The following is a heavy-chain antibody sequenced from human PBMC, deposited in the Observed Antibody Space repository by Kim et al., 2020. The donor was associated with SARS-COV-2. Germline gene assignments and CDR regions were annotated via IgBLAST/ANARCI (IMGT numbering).Heavy chain of an antibody. CDR3: AKEEVLVGAIYFDY. Sequence: GGSLRLSCAASGFTFDDYAMHWVRQAPGKGLEWVSGISWNSGSIGYADSVKGRFTISRDNAKNSLYLQMNSLRAEDTALYYCAKEEVLVGAIYFDYWGQGTLVTVSS. V-gene: IGHV3-9*01. CDR1: GFTFDDYA. D-gene: IGHD1-26*01. CDR2: ISWNSGSI. J-gene: IGHJ4*02.